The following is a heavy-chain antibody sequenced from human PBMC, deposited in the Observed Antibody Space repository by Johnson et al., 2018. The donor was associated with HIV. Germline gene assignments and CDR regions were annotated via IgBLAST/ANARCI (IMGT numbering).Heavy chain of an antibody. J-gene: IGHJ3*02. CDR1: GFTFSSYA. CDR2: IYSGGST. CDR3: ARRGRRADDAFDI. Sequence: EVQLVESGGGLVQPGGSLRLSCAASGFTFSSYAMSWVRQAPGKGLEWVSVIYSGGSTYYADSVKGRFTISRDNSKNTLYLQMNSLRAEDTAVYYCARRGRRADDAFDIWGQGTMVTVSS. D-gene: IGHD3-16*01. V-gene: IGHV3-66*01.